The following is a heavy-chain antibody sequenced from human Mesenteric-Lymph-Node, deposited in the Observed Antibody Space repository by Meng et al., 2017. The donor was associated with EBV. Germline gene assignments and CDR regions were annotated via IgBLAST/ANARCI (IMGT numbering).Heavy chain of an antibody. Sequence: QGQLVQSGARGKKPGSSVKVPCKASGGTFSSYTISWVRQAPGQGLEWMGRIIPILGIANYAQKFQGRVTITADKSTSTAYMELSSLRSEDTAVYYCARDEGGWLTAPDYWGQGTLVTVSS. V-gene: IGHV1-69*08. CDR1: GGTFSSYT. D-gene: IGHD5-24*01. CDR3: ARDEGGWLTAPDY. J-gene: IGHJ4*02. CDR2: IIPILGIA.